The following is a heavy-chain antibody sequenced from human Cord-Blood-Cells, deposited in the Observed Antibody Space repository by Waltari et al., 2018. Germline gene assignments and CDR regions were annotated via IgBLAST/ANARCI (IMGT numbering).Heavy chain of an antibody. J-gene: IGHJ5*02. CDR2: INPNSGGT. CDR3: ARGSNCSGTGCDGVDNWVDP. CDR1: GYTFTGYY. D-gene: IGHD2-2*01. Sequence: QVQLVQSGAEVKKPGASVKVSCKASGYTFTGYYMPWVRQAPGQGLEWMGWINPNSGGTNYEQKFQGRVTMTRDTSVSTAYMGLSGMRCDGAAVYYCARGSNCSGTGCDGVDNWVDPWGQGTLVTVSS. V-gene: IGHV1-2*02.